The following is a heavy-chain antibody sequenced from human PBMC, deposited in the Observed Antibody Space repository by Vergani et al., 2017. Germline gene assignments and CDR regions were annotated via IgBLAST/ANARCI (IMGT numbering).Heavy chain of an antibody. D-gene: IGHD3-3*01. CDR3: AKAANVLRFLEWLSSYFDF. J-gene: IGHJ4*02. CDR2: ISGSGGST. CDR1: GFTFSSYA. Sequence: EVQLLESGGGLVQPGGSLRLSCAASGFTFSSYAMSWVRQAPGKGLEWVSAISGSGGSTYYADSVKGRFTISRDNSKNTLYLQMNSLRAEDTAVYYCAKAANVLRFLEWLSSYFDFWSQGTLVTVSS. V-gene: IGHV3-23*01.